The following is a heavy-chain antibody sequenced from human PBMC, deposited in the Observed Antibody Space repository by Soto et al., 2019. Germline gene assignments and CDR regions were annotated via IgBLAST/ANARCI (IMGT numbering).Heavy chain of an antibody. D-gene: IGHD3-9*01. J-gene: IGHJ4*02. V-gene: IGHV3-9*01. Sequence: GGSLRLSCAASGFTFDDYAMHWVRQAPGKGLEWVSGISWNSGSIGYADSVKGRFTISRDNAKNSLYLQMNSLRAEDTALYYCAKGLYYDILTGYDLFDYWGQGTLVTVSS. CDR1: GFTFDDYA. CDR2: ISWNSGSI. CDR3: AKGLYYDILTGYDLFDY.